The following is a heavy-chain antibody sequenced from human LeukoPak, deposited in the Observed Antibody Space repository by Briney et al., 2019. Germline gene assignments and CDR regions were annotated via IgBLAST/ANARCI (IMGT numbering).Heavy chain of an antibody. J-gene: IGHJ1*01. CDR2: ISGSGGST. CDR3: AKDSVGATTVEYFQH. CDR1: GFTFSSYA. V-gene: IGHV3-23*01. D-gene: IGHD1-26*01. Sequence: PGGSLRLSCAASGFTFSSYAMSWVRQAPGKGPEWVSAISGSGGSTYYADSVKGRFTISRDNSKNTLHLQMNSLRAEDTAAYYCAKDSVGATTVEYFQHWGQGTLVTVSS.